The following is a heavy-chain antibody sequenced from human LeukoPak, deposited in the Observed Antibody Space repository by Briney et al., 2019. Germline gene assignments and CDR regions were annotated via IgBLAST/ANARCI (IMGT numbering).Heavy chain of an antibody. V-gene: IGHV3-30*18. CDR3: AKDGYGSGPNGAFDI. J-gene: IGHJ3*02. D-gene: IGHD3-10*01. CDR2: ISYDGSNK. Sequence: GGSLRLSCAASGFTFSSYGMHWVRQAPGKGLEWVAVISYDGSNKYYADSVKGRFTIPRDNSKNTLYLQMNSLRAEDTAVYYCAKDGYGSGPNGAFDIWGQGTMVTVSS. CDR1: GFTFSSYG.